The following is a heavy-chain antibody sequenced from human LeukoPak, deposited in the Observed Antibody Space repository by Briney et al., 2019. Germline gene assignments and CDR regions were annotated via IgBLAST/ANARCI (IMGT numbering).Heavy chain of an antibody. CDR3: ARDWHSSGWYDY. Sequence: SETLSLTCTVSGGSISSYYWSWIRQPPGKGLEWIGYIYYSGSTNYNPSLKSRLTISVDTSKNQLSLKLSSVPAAATAVYYFARDWHSSGWYDYWGQGTLVTVSS. D-gene: IGHD6-19*01. CDR1: GGSISSYY. CDR2: IYYSGST. J-gene: IGHJ4*02. V-gene: IGHV4-59*01.